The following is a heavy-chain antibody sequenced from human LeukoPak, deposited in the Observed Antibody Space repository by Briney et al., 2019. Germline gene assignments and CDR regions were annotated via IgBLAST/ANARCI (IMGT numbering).Heavy chain of an antibody. CDR3: VQTTGWPGFDY. D-gene: IGHD1-1*01. CDR1: GVSLSRFY. Sequence: SETLSLTCTTSGVSLSRFYWCWVRQPPGKGLQWIGNIYSGVPTYFNPSLKSRVIISVDTSKNQFSLNLTSVTAADTAMYYCVQTTGWPGFDYWGQGILVTVSS. J-gene: IGHJ4*02. CDR2: IYSGVPT. V-gene: IGHV4-4*09.